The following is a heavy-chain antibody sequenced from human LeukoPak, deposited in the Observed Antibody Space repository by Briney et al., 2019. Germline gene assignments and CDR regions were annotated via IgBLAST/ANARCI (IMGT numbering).Heavy chain of an antibody. CDR1: GGSFSGYF. J-gene: IGHJ4*02. CDR2: INLSGST. V-gene: IGHV4-34*01. CDR3: ARGPFYTTGYYY. Sequence: PSETLSLTCAVYGGSFSGYFWSWIRQPPGKGLEWIGEINLSGSTNYNPSLKSRVTISVDTSENQFSLKLSSVTAADTAIYYCARGPFYTTGYYYWGQGTLVTVSS. D-gene: IGHD3-9*01.